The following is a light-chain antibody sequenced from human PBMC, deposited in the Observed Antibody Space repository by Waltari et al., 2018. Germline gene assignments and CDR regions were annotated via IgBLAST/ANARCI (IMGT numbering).Light chain of an antibody. CDR2: DVT. CDR1: SSNVGLYNY. V-gene: IGLV2-14*03. CDR3: SSYTISSTWV. J-gene: IGLJ3*02. Sequence: QSALTQPASVSGSPGQSITIPCTATSSNVGLYNYVPWYQQHPGIVPKLMIFDVTNRPSGVSSRFSGSKSGNTASLTISGLQTEDEADYYCSSYTISSTWVFGGGTKLTVL.